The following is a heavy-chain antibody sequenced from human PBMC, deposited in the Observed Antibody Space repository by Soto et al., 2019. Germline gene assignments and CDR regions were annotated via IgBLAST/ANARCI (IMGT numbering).Heavy chain of an antibody. V-gene: IGHV4-30-4*01. CDR1: GGSISSGDYY. J-gene: IGHJ5*02. CDR2: IFYSGST. CDR3: ARASPSHWFDP. Sequence: PSETLSLTCTVSGGSISSGDYYWSWIRQPPGKGLEWIGSIFYSGSTYYNPSLKSRVTMSVDTSKNQFSLKLSSVTAADTAVYFCARASPSHWFDPWGQGTLVTVSS.